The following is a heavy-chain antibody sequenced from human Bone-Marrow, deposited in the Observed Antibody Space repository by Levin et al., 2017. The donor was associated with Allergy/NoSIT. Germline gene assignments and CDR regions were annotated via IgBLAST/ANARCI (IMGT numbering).Heavy chain of an antibody. CDR1: GYTFSDYY. V-gene: IGHV1-2*02. CDR2: IDPIRGAT. D-gene: IGHD6-13*01. J-gene: IGHJ4*02. Sequence: GESLKISCSVSGYTFSDYYIHWIRQTPGQGLEWIGWIDPIRGATQFAEKFHARVVLTRDSSISTAYMELGKLRSDDTALYYCARGGASSNDYWGQGTLVTVSS. CDR3: ARGGASSNDY.